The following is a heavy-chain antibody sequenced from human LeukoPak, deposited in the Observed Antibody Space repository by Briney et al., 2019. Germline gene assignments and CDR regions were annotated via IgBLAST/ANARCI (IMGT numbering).Heavy chain of an antibody. J-gene: IGHJ1*01. V-gene: IGHV3-9*01. CDR1: GFTFDDYA. D-gene: IGHD3-22*01. CDR3: ARFYYDSSGYYNEYFQY. Sequence: GRSLRLSCAASGFTFDDYAMHWVRQAPGKGLEWVSGISWNSGSIGYADSVKGRFTISRDNAKNALYLQMNSLRAEDTAVYYCARFYYDSSGYYNEYFQYWGQGTLVTVSS. CDR2: ISWNSGSI.